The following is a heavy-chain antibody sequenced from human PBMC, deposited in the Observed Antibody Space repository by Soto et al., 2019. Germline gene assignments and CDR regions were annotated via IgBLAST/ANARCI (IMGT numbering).Heavy chain of an antibody. CDR1: GFTFSKAW. CDR2: IMSKTDGGTT. Sequence: GGSLRLSCATSGFTFSKAWVGWVRQAPGKGMEWVGRIMSKTDGGTTDYAAPVKGRFTISRDDSKSTLYLQMNSLKTEDTAFYYCTTDSGMSPYSFDYWGQGTLVTVSS. D-gene: IGHD1-26*01. J-gene: IGHJ4*02. CDR3: TTDSGMSPYSFDY. V-gene: IGHV3-15*01.